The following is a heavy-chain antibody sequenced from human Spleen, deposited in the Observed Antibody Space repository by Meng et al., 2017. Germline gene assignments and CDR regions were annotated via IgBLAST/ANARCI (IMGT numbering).Heavy chain of an antibody. J-gene: IGHJ5*02. CDR1: GGSISTSGYY. Sequence: QSQLQESGPGLLRPSEALSRTCSVSGGSISTSGYYWGWIRQPPGKGLEWIGSIGHSGFTYYTPSLKSRVTVSIDTSRNQFSLWLTSVTAADTAVYYCVRSSAWVRTGFDPWGQGTLVTVSS. CDR3: VRSSAWVRTGFDP. V-gene: IGHV4-39*01. D-gene: IGHD6-19*01. CDR2: IGHSGFT.